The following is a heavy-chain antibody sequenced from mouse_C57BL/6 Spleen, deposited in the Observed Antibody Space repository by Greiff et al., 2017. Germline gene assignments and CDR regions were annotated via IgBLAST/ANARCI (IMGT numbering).Heavy chain of an antibody. CDR1: GYTFTSYW. D-gene: IGHD3-2*02. CDR2: IYPGSGST. CDR3: ARQDSSGYWFAY. Sequence: QVQLKQPGAELVKPGASVKMSCKASGYTFTSYWITWVKQRPGQGLEWIGDIYPGSGSTNYNEKFKSKATLTVDTSSSTAYMQLSSLTSEDSAVYYCARQDSSGYWFAYWGQGTLVTVSA. J-gene: IGHJ3*01. V-gene: IGHV1-55*01.